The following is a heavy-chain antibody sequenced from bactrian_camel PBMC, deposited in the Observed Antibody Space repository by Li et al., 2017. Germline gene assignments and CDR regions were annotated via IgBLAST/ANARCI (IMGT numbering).Heavy chain of an antibody. CDR1: EYKY. V-gene: IGHV3S53*01. Sequence: HVQLVESGGGSVQAGGSLTLSCSAAEYKYMGWIRQGPGKDREGVAVIANTGVTHYKESVEGRFTVYRDPDKKTLYLQMNDLKPEDTAMYYCVADPGRSTWIRPTDYAIRGQGTQVTVS. J-gene: IGHJ4*01. CDR3: VADPGRSTWIRPTDYAI. CDR2: IANTGVT. D-gene: IGHD4*01.